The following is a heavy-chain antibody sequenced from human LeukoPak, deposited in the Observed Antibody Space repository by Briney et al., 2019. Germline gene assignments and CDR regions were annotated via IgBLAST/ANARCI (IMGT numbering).Heavy chain of an antibody. J-gene: IGHJ4*02. V-gene: IGHV4-34*01. CDR2: INQSGST. D-gene: IGHD5-18*01. Sequence: KPSETLSLTCAVYGGSFSGYYWSWIRHPPGKGLGGIGEINQSGSTNYNPSLKSRVTISVDTSKNQFSLKLSSVTAADTAVYYCARRRQWIQLWLRPYYFDYWGQGTLVTVSS. CDR1: GGSFSGYY. CDR3: ARRRQWIQLWLRPYYFDY.